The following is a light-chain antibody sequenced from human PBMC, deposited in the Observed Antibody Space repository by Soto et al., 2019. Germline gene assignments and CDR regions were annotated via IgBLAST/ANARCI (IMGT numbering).Light chain of an antibody. Sequence: EIVLTQSPATLSVSPGERATLSCRASQSVSRNLAWYEQKPGQAPRLLIYGASTRANGIPARFSGSGSGTELTLTISSLQSEDFAAYYGQQYNNWPTWTFGQGTKV. J-gene: IGKJ1*01. CDR1: QSVSRN. CDR3: QQYNNWPTWT. V-gene: IGKV3-15*01. CDR2: GAS.